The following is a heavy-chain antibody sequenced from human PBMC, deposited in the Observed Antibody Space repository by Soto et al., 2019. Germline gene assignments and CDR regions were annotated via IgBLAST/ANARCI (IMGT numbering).Heavy chain of an antibody. CDR1: GFTFSNAW. V-gene: IGHV3-15*01. D-gene: IGHD3-3*01. Sequence: PGGSLRLSCAASGFTFSNAWMSWVRQAPGKGLEWVGRIKSKTDGGTTDYAAPVKGRFTTSRDDSKNTLYLQMNSLKTEDTAVYYCTGSITIFGVVSPPRYMDVWGKGTTVTVSS. CDR3: TGSITIFGVVSPPRYMDV. CDR2: IKSKTDGGTT. J-gene: IGHJ6*03.